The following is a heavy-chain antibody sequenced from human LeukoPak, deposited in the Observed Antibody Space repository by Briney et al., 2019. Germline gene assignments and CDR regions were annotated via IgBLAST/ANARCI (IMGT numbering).Heavy chain of an antibody. CDR3: AKGKVAHGGCLDY. V-gene: IGHV3-23*01. CDR2: ISGSGVST. J-gene: IGHJ4*02. D-gene: IGHD2-15*01. CDR1: GFTVSSNY. Sequence: GGSLRLSCAASGFTVSSNYMSWVRQAPGKGLEWVSGISGSGVSTYYADSVKGRFTISRDNSKNTLSLQMNSLRAEDTAVYYCAKGKVAHGGCLDYWGQGTLVTVTS.